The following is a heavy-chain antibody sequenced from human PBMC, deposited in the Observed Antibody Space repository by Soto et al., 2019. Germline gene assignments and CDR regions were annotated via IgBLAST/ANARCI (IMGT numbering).Heavy chain of an antibody. CDR1: GYTFTSYD. V-gene: IGHV1-8*01. Sequence: ASVKVSCKASGYTFTSYDINWVRQATGQGLEWMGWMNPNSGNTGYAQKFQGRVTMTRNTSISTAYMELSSLRSEDTAVYYCARSMGNIVVVVAAVPYFQHWGQGTLVPVSS. CDR3: ARSMGNIVVVVAAVPYFQH. J-gene: IGHJ1*01. D-gene: IGHD2-15*01. CDR2: MNPNSGNT.